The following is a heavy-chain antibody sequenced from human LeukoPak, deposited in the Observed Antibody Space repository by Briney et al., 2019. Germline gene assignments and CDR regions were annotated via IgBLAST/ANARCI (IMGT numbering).Heavy chain of an antibody. V-gene: IGHV3-15*01. Sequence: GGSLRLSCAASGFTFSDAWMSWVRQAPGKGLEWVGRIKSKTDGGTTDYAAPVKGRFTISRDDSKNTLYLQMNSLKIEDTAVYYCARYYGDSGSQYYFDYWGQGTLVTISS. J-gene: IGHJ4*02. CDR2: IKSKTDGGTT. D-gene: IGHD3-22*01. CDR1: GFTFSDAW. CDR3: ARYYGDSGSQYYFDY.